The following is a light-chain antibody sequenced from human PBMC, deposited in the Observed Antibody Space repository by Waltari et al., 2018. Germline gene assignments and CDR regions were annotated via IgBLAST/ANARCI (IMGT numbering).Light chain of an antibody. CDR2: HVS. J-gene: IGLJ2*01. V-gene: IGLV2-8*01. CDR3: SSFAGSSQML. Sequence: QSALTQPPSASGSPGQSVTISCTGTSSDVGGFDHVSWYQQHPGKVPRLMIYHVSKRPSGVPDGFSGSKSGNTASLTVSGLQVEDEADYYCSSFAGSSQMLFGGGTKLTVL. CDR1: SSDVGGFDH.